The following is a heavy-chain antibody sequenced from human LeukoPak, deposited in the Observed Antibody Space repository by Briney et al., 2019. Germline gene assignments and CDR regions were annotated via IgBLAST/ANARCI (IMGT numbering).Heavy chain of an antibody. CDR1: GYTFTSYG. D-gene: IGHD2-2*01. Sequence: GASVKVSCKGSGYTFTSYGISWVRQAPGQGLEWIGWSSAYNGNTNYEQKPQGRVTMNTDQSTSTAYMELRSLRADYTAVYYCARRYCSSTSCSNYCYYMDVWGKGTTVTVSS. CDR2: SSAYNGNT. V-gene: IGHV1-18*01. J-gene: IGHJ6*03. CDR3: ARRYCSSTSCSNYCYYMDV.